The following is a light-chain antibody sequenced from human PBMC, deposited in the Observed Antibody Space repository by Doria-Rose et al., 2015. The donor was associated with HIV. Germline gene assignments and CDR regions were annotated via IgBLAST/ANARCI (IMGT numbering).Light chain of an antibody. V-gene: IGKV1-39*01. Sequence: DIRVTQSPSSLSASVGDRVTITCRASQSISSYLNWYQQKPGKAPKLLIYAASSLQSGVPSRFSSSGSGTDFTLTISSLQPEDFAAYYCQQSCCTPSTFGQGTKLEIK. CDR1: QSISSY. CDR3: QQSCCTPST. CDR2: AAS. J-gene: IGKJ2*02.